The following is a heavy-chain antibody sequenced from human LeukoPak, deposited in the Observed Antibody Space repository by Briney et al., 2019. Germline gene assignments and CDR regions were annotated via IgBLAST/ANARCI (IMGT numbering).Heavy chain of an antibody. V-gene: IGHV3-7*03. CDR1: GFTFSTYW. CDR2: INEDGSEK. J-gene: IGHJ5*02. Sequence: GGSLRLSCAASGFTFSTYWMSWVRQAPGKGLEWVANINEDGSEKYYVDSVKGRFTISRDNAKNLLYLQMNSLRAEDTAVCYCARDRGGTFDPWGQGTLVTVSS. CDR3: ARDRGGTFDP. D-gene: IGHD4-23*01.